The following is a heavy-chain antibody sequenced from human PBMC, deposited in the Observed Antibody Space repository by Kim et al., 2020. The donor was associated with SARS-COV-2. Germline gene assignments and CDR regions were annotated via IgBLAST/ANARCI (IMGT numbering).Heavy chain of an antibody. CDR1: DDPLSRSLSSVSYY. CDR2: IFSSGST. CDR3: ARVGRGGYGGVDY. D-gene: IGHD5-12*01. V-gene: IGHV4-61*02. Sequence: SETLSLTCTVSDDPLSRSLSSVSYYWIWVRQPAGRGLEWIGRIFSSGSTNYNPSLKSRVTISIDTSTNQFSLKLTSVTAADTAVYYCARVGRGGYGGVDYWGQGTLVTVSS. J-gene: IGHJ4*02.